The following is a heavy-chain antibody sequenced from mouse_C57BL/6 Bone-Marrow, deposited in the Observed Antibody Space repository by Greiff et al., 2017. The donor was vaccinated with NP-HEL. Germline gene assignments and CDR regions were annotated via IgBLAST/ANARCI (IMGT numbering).Heavy chain of an antibody. CDR2: IYIGNGYT. CDR1: GYTFTSYG. CDR3: ARSPLYYYGSWFAY. D-gene: IGHD1-1*01. V-gene: IGHV1-58*01. Sequence: EVQRVESGAELVRPGSSVKMSCKTSGYTFTSYGINWVKQRPGQGLEWIGYIYIGNGYTEYNEKFKGKATLTSDTSSSTAYMQLSSLTSEDSAIYFCARSPLYYYGSWFAYWGQGTLVTVSA. J-gene: IGHJ3*01.